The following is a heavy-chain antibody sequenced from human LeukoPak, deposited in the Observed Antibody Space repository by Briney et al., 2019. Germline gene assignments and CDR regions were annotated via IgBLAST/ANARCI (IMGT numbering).Heavy chain of an antibody. D-gene: IGHD2-15*01. V-gene: IGHV1-18*01. J-gene: IGHJ5*02. CDR2: ISAYNGHT. CDR3: ARGSFWFDP. Sequence: ASVKVSCKASGYTFTSYAITWVRQAPGQGLEWMGWISAYNGHTNYAQKMQGKVTMTTETSTRTAYMELRSLRSDDTAVYYCARGSFWFDPWGQGTLVTVSS. CDR1: GYTFTSYA.